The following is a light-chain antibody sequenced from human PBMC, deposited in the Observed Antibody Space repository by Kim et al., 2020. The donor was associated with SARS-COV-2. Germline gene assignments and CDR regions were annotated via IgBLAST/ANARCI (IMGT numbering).Light chain of an antibody. V-gene: IGKV3-11*01. CDR1: QSVSSY. J-gene: IGKJ4*01. CDR3: KKRNNCPRT. Sequence: EVVLTQSPATLSLSPGERATLSCRASQSVSSYLAWYQQKPGQAPRLLIYDASNRATGIPARFTGSGSGTDFSLTISSLEPEDFAVYYCKKRNNCPRTFGGRTKVDIK. CDR2: DAS.